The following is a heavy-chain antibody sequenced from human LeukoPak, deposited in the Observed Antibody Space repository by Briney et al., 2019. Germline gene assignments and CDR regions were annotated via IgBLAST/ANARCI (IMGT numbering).Heavy chain of an antibody. D-gene: IGHD3-22*01. CDR3: ARALYDSSGYYYRLGY. V-gene: IGHV1-69*01. Sequence: SVKVSCEASGGTFSSYAISWVRQAPGQGLEWMGGIIPIFGTANYAQKFQGRVTITADESTSTAYMELSSLRSEDTAVYYCARALYDSSGYYYRLGYWGQGTLVTVSS. J-gene: IGHJ4*02. CDR1: GGTFSSYA. CDR2: IIPIFGTA.